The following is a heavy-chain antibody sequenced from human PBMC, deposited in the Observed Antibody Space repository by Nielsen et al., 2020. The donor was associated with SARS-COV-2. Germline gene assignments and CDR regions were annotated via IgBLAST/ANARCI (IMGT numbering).Heavy chain of an antibody. Sequence: GGSLRLSCAASGFTFSSYSMNWVRQAPGKGLEWVSYISSSSSSTIYYADSVKGRFTISRDNAKNSLYLQMNSLRAEDTAVYYCARGRIAAAGTWSNWFDPWGQGTLVTVSS. CDR1: GFTFSSYS. CDR3: ARGRIAAAGTWSNWFDP. J-gene: IGHJ5*02. CDR2: ISSSSSSTI. D-gene: IGHD6-13*01. V-gene: IGHV3-48*04.